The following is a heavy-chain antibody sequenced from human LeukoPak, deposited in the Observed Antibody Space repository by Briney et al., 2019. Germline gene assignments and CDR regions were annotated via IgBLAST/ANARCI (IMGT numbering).Heavy chain of an antibody. CDR1: GGSISSSNW. CDR2: MYHSGNT. J-gene: IGHJ1*01. V-gene: IGHV4-4*02. Sequence: PSGTLSLTCAVSGGSISSSNWWTWVRQPPGKGLEWIGEMYHSGNTNYNPSLKSRVTISVDTSKNQLSLKLSSVTAADTAVYYCARVAAGIGFFQHWGQGTLVTVSS. D-gene: IGHD6-13*01. CDR3: ARVAAGIGFFQH.